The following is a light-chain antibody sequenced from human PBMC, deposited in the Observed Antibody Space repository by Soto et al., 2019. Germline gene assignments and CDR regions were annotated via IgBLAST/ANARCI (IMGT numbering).Light chain of an antibody. V-gene: IGLV2-18*02. CDR2: EVS. Sequence: QSVLTQPPSVSGSPVQSVTISCTGISSDVGSYNRVSWYQQPPGTAPKLMIYEVSNRPSGVPDRFSGSKSGNTASLTISGLQAEDEADYYCSSYTSTSTYVFGTGT. CDR1: SSDVGSYNR. J-gene: IGLJ1*01. CDR3: SSYTSTSTYV.